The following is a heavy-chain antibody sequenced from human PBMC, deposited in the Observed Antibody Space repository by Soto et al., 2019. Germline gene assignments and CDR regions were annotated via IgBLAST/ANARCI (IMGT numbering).Heavy chain of an antibody. J-gene: IGHJ5*02. V-gene: IGHV1-69*14. CDR2: VIPILGTS. CDR3: ARRRGWELLLFNWFDP. Sequence: QVHLVQSGPEVKKPGSSVTVSCKVSGGTFSIYAFSWVRQAPGEGLEWMGGVIPILGTSSYAQKFQGRVTMTADKSTNTAYMELTSLRSEDTAVYYCARRRGWELLLFNWFDPWGQGTLVTVSS. CDR1: GGTFSIYA. D-gene: IGHD1-26*01.